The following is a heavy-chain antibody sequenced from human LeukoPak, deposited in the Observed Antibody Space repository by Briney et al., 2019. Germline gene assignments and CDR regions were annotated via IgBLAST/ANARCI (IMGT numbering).Heavy chain of an antibody. J-gene: IGHJ4*02. CDR1: GFTFSNAW. V-gene: IGHV3-7*01. CDR3: ARLELNWELLPYYFDY. D-gene: IGHD1-26*01. Sequence: GGSLRLSCAASGFTFSNAWMSWVRQAPGKGLEWVANIKKDGSEKYYVGSVKGRFTISRDNAKTSLYLQMNSLRAEDTAVYYCARLELNWELLPYYFDYWGQGTLVTVSS. CDR2: IKKDGSEK.